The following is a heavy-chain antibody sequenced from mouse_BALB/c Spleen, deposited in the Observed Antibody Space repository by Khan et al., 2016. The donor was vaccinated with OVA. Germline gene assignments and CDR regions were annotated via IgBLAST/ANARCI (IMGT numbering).Heavy chain of an antibody. CDR2: IIPSNDYT. D-gene: IGHD2-14*01. CDR1: GYTFTTYT. Sequence: QVQLQQSGAELARPGASVKMSCKASGYTFTTYTIHWVKQRPGQGLEWIGYIIPSNDYTNYNQKFKDRATLTADKSSSTAYMQLNSLTSEDSAVYYCVREGAYNRSDGWFAYWGQGTLVTVSA. CDR3: VREGAYNRSDGWFAY. J-gene: IGHJ3*01. V-gene: IGHV1-4*01.